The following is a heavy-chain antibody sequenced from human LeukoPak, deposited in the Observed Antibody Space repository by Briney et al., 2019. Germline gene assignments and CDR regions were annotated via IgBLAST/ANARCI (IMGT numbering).Heavy chain of an antibody. CDR1: GYSFTSYW. Sequence: GESLKISCKGSGYSFTSYWIGWVRQMPGKGLEWVGIIHPGDSDTRYSPSFQGQVTIPADKSISTAYLQWSSLKASDTAIYYCARAGTYYYYHMDVWGKGTTVTVFS. CDR2: IHPGDSDT. J-gene: IGHJ6*03. V-gene: IGHV5-51*01. D-gene: IGHD6-19*01. CDR3: ARAGTYYYYHMDV.